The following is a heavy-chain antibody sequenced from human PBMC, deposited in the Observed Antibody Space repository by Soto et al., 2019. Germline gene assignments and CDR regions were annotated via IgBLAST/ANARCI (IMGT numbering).Heavy chain of an antibody. CDR2: IKSKTDGGTT. CDR3: TTVFNWNYHKPESDDAFDI. CDR1: GFTFSNAW. V-gene: IGHV3-15*07. D-gene: IGHD1-7*01. J-gene: IGHJ3*02. Sequence: GGSLRLSCAASGFTFSNAWMNWVRQAPGKGLEWVGRIKSKTDGGTTDYAAPVKGRFTISRDDSKNTLYLQMNSLKTEDTAVYYCTTVFNWNYHKPESDDAFDIWGQGTMVTVSS.